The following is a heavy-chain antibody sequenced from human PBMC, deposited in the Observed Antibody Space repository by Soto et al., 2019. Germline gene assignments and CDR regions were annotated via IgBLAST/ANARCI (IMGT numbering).Heavy chain of an antibody. V-gene: IGHV1-18*01. Sequence: AAVKVSCKACGYTFTSYAIGWVRQAPGQGLEWMGWISAYNGNTNYAQKLQGRDTITKDTPTSKAYMERRTLISDDTALFYCARIRRPLIVVFKGLAPWGRGTWVPVSS. CDR2: ISAYNGNT. J-gene: IGHJ5*02. CDR3: ARIRRPLIVVFKGLAP. CDR1: GYTFTSYA. D-gene: IGHD3-22*01.